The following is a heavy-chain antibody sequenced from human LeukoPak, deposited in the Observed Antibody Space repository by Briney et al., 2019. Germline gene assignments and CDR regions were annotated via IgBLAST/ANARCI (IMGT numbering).Heavy chain of an antibody. D-gene: IGHD2-15*01. Sequence: ASVKVSCKASGYIFTNYAMHWVRQAPGQRLEWMGWINAGNGNTKYSQKFQGRVTITRDTSASTAYMELSSLRSEDTAVYYCARDCSGGSCYYREFDYWGQGTLVTVSS. CDR2: INAGNGNT. CDR3: ARDCSGGSCYYREFDY. CDR1: GYIFTNYA. J-gene: IGHJ4*02. V-gene: IGHV1-3*01.